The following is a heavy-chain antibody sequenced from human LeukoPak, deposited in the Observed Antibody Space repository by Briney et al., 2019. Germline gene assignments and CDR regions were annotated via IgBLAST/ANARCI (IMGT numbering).Heavy chain of an antibody. D-gene: IGHD4-23*01. CDR2: IYTSGGT. Sequence: SQTLSLTCTVSGGSISSGSYYWSWIRQPAGKGLEWIGRIYTSGGTNYNPSLKSRVTISVDTSKNQFSLKLSSVTAADTAVYYCARGTTYGGNPFDYWGQGTLVTVSS. CDR3: ARGTTYGGNPFDY. V-gene: IGHV4-61*02. J-gene: IGHJ4*02. CDR1: GGSISSGSYY.